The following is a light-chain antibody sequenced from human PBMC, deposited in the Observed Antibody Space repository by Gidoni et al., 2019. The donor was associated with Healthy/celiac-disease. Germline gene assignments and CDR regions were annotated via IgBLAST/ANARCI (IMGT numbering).Light chain of an antibody. Sequence: EIVLTQSPGTLSLSPGEGATLSCRASQSVSSSYLAWYQHKLGQAPRLLIYGASSRATGIPDRFSGSGSGTDFTLTISTLEPEDFAVYYCQQYGSSPLTFXGXTKVEIK. J-gene: IGKJ4*01. CDR1: QSVSSSY. CDR3: QQYGSSPLT. CDR2: GAS. V-gene: IGKV3-20*01.